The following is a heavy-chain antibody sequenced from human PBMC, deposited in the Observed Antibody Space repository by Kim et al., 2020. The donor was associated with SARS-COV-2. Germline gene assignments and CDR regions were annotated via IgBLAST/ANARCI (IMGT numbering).Heavy chain of an antibody. CDR3: ASGLGGRFDP. CDR2: YT. V-gene: IGHV6-1*01. D-gene: IGHD3-16*01. Sequence: YTDYAVSVKMRITINPDTSKNQFSLQLNSVTPEDTAVYYCASGLGGRFDPWGQGTLVTVSS. J-gene: IGHJ5*02.